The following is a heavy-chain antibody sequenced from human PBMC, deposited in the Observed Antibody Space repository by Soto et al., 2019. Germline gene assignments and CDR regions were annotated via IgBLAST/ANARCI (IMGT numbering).Heavy chain of an antibody. V-gene: IGHV1-18*01. Sequence: QVQLVQSGAEVKKPGASVKVSCKASGYTLSSFGISWVRQAPGQGLEWMGWVSTYNGDRKYAQTFQGRVTMTTDTSTSTAYTELRSLTSDDTAVYYCAREYCPGISCYGPDYWGQGTLVTVSS. D-gene: IGHD2-2*01. J-gene: IGHJ4*02. CDR1: GYTLSSFG. CDR2: VSTYNGDR. CDR3: AREYCPGISCYGPDY.